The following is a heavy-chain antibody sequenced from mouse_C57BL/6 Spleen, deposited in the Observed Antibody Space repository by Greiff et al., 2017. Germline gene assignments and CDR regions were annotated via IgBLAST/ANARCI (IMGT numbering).Heavy chain of an antibody. CDR3: ARWATGSYFDY. V-gene: IGHV1-80*01. CDR2: IYPGDGDT. Sequence: QVQLQQSGAELVKPGASVKISCKASGYAFSSYWMNWVKQRPGKGLEWIGQIYPGDGDTNYNGKFKGKATLTADKSSSTAYMQLSSLTSEDSAVYFCARWATGSYFDYWGQGTTLTVSS. CDR1: GYAFSSYW. J-gene: IGHJ2*01. D-gene: IGHD4-1*02.